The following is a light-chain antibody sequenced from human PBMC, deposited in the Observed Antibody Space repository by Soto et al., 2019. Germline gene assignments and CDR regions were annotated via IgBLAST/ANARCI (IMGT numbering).Light chain of an antibody. J-gene: IGKJ5*01. Sequence: DIQMTQSPSSLSASVGDRVTITCRASQSISSYLNWYQQKPGKAPKLLIYAASSLQSGVPSRFSGSGSGTDFTLTISSLQPEDFATYYCQQSYSTPITVGQGTLLEIK. CDR2: AAS. CDR1: QSISSY. V-gene: IGKV1-39*01. CDR3: QQSYSTPIT.